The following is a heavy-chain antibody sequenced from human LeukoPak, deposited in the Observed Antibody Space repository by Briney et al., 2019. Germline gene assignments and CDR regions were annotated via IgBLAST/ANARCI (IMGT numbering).Heavy chain of an antibody. CDR3: AKALRVRGMEPDAFDI. CDR1: GFTFSSYA. CDR2: ISGSGGST. J-gene: IGHJ3*02. D-gene: IGHD3-10*01. V-gene: IGHV3-23*01. Sequence: GGSLRLSCAASGFTFSSYAMSWVRQAPGKGLEWVSAISGSGGSTYYAGSVKGRFTISRDNSKNTLYLQMNSLRAEDTAVYYCAKALRVRGMEPDAFDIWGQGTMVTVSS.